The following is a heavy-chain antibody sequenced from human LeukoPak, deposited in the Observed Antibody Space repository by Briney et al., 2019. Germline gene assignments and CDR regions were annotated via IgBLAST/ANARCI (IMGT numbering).Heavy chain of an antibody. D-gene: IGHD2-8*01. Sequence: SVKVSCMASGGTFSSYAISWVRQAPGHGLEWMGGIIPIFGTANYAQKFQGRVTITTDESTSTAYMELSSLRSEDTAVYYCARDQWGRADAFDIWGQGTMVTVSS. J-gene: IGHJ3*02. CDR2: IIPIFGTA. CDR1: GGTFSSYA. V-gene: IGHV1-69*05. CDR3: ARDQWGRADAFDI.